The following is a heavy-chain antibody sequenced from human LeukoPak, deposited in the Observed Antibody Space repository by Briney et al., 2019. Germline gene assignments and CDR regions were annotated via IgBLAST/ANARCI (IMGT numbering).Heavy chain of an antibody. V-gene: IGHV4-61*02. J-gene: IGHJ4*02. D-gene: IGHD6-6*01. CDR2: IYTSGST. CDR3: ARAPGVAARPASFDY. Sequence: PSETLSLTCTVSGGSISSGSYYWSWIRQPAGKGLEWIGRIYTSGSTNYNPSLKSRVTISVDTSKNQFSLKLSSVTAADTAVYYCARAPGVAARPASFDYWGQGTLVTVSS. CDR1: GGSISSGSYY.